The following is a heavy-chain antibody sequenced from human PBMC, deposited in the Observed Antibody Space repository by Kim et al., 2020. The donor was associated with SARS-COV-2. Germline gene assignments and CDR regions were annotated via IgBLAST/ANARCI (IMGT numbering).Heavy chain of an antibody. J-gene: IGHJ6*02. CDR2: ISSSSSYI. CDR1: GFTFSSYS. V-gene: IGHV3-21*01. CDR3: ARVDYGSILYYYYYGMDV. Sequence: GGSLRLSCAASGFTFSSYSMNWVRQAPGKGLEWVSSISSSSSYIYYADSVKGRFTISRDNAKNSLYLQMNSLRAEDTAVYYCARVDYGSILYYYYYGMDVWGQGTTVTVSS. D-gene: IGHD3-10*01.